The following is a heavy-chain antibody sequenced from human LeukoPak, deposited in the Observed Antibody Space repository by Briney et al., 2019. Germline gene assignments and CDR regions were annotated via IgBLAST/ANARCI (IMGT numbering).Heavy chain of an antibody. D-gene: IGHD6-13*01. J-gene: IGHJ4*02. Sequence: GGSLRLSCAASGFTFSSYWMSWVRQAPGKGLEWVANIKQDGSEKYYVDSVKGRFTISRDNAKNSLYLQMNSLRAEDTAVYYCAKGGTPQQLGRYYFDYWGQETLVTVSS. CDR2: IKQDGSEK. CDR1: GFTFSSYW. CDR3: AKGGTPQQLGRYYFDY. V-gene: IGHV3-7*01.